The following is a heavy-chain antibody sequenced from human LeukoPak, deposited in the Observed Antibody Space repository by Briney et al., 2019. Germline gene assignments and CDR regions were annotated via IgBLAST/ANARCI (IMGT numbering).Heavy chain of an antibody. V-gene: IGHV3-33*01. CDR2: IWYHGNDV. D-gene: IGHD4/OR15-4a*01. J-gene: IGHJ4*02. CDR1: GFTFGSYG. Sequence: GGSLRLSCSASGFTFGSYGMHWVRQAPGKGLEWVALIWYHGNDVDYADSVKGRFTISRDNSTNTPYLQMNSVRAEDTAVYFCARDFWNGANKYFDYWGQGTLVTVSS. CDR3: ARDFWNGANKYFDY.